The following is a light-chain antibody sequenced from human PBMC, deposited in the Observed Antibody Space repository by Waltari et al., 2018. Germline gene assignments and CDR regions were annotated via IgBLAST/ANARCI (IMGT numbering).Light chain of an antibody. CDR3: LQFDTAWLS. CDR2: HAS. V-gene: IGKV1-33*01. J-gene: IGKJ4*01. CDR1: RAIYDF. Sequence: QLTQSPSSLSASVGAEITITCQASRAIYDFLSWYQQKPGQAPRLLIYHASNLETGVPSRFSGSGYGTQFSLTISGLLPEDFATYYCLQFDTAWLSFGGGTKVEIK.